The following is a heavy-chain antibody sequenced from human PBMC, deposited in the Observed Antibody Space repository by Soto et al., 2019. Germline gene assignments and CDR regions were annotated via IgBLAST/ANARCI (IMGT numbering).Heavy chain of an antibody. CDR1: GFTFKNYA. V-gene: IGHV3-23*01. D-gene: IGHD2-8*01. J-gene: IGHJ3*01. CDR3: AKSVDAWDQGIDDAFDV. CDR2: ISGSGGDT. Sequence: EVQLLESGGGLVQPGGSLRLSCAASGFTFKNYAMSWVRQAPGKGLEWVSGISGSGGDTYYADSVKGRFTISRDNSKNTLYLQLNSLRAEDTAVYYCAKSVDAWDQGIDDAFDVWSQGTMVTVSS.